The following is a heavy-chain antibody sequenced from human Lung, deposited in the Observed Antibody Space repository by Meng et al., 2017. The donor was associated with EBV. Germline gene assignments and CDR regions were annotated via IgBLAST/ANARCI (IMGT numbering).Heavy chain of an antibody. CDR3: ASRRVNKGFDY. CDR2: INHSGST. CDR1: GGSFSGYY. V-gene: IGHV4-34*01. J-gene: IGHJ4*02. D-gene: IGHD2/OR15-2a*01. Sequence: VRLQHWGAGRLKPSETLSLTCSVYGGSFSGYYWSWIRQPPGKGLEWIGEINHSGSTNYNPSLKSRVTISVDTSKNQFSLKLSSVTAADTAVYYCASRRVNKGFDYWGQGTLVTVSS.